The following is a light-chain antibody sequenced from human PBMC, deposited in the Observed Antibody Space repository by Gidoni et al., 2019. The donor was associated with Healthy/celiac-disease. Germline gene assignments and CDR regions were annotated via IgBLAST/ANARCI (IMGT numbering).Light chain of an antibody. J-gene: IGKJ4*01. CDR1: QSVLYSSNNKNY. CDR3: QQYDSTPLT. CDR2: WAS. Sequence: DIVITPSPDSLAVSLGERATINCKSSQSVLYSSNNKNYLAWYQQKPGQPPKLLIYWASTRESGVPDRFSGSGSGTDFTLTISSLQAEDVAVYYCQQYDSTPLTFGGGTKVEIK. V-gene: IGKV4-1*01.